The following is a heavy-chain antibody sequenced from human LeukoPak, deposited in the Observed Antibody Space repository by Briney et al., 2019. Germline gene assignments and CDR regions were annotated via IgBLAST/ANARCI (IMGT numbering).Heavy chain of an antibody. D-gene: IGHD5-24*01. J-gene: IGHJ4*02. CDR1: GGSINSGSYY. CDR3: ARERSLSSDY. V-gene: IGHV4-61*02. Sequence: SQTLSLTCTVSGGSINSGSYYWNWIRQPAGKGLEWLGRIYTSGSTNYNPSLKSRVTMSVDTSKNQFSLKLTSVTAADTAVYYCARERSLSSDYWGQGILVTVSP. CDR2: IYTSGST.